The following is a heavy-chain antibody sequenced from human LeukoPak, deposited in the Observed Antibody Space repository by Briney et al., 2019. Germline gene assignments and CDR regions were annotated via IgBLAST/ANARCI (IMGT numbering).Heavy chain of an antibody. CDR1: GGSISSYY. CDR2: IYYSGST. J-gene: IGHJ6*02. CDR3: ARGRYCSGGSCYHNYYYYYGMDV. D-gene: IGHD2-15*01. V-gene: IGHV4-59*01. Sequence: SETLSLTCTVSGGSISSYYWSWIRQPPGKGLEWIGYIYYSGSTNYNPSLKSRVTISVDTSKNQFSLKLSSVTAADTAVYYCARGRYCSGGSCYHNYYYYYGMDVWGQGTRSPSP.